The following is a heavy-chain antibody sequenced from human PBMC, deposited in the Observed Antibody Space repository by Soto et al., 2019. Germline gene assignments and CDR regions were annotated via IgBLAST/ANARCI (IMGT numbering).Heavy chain of an antibody. V-gene: IGHV3-30-3*01. CDR1: GFTFSSYA. CDR3: ARRWNWYDFDY. D-gene: IGHD1-1*01. Sequence: QVQLVESGGGVVQPGRSLRLSCAASGFTFSSYAMHWVRQAPGKGLEWVAVISYDGSNKYYADSVKGRFTISRDNSKNTLYLQMNSLSAEDTAVYYCARRWNWYDFDYWGQGTLVTVSS. J-gene: IGHJ4*02. CDR2: ISYDGSNK.